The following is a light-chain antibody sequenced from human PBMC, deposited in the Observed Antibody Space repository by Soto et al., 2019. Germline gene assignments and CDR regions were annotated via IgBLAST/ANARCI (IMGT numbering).Light chain of an antibody. CDR3: CSYADSSTYV. V-gene: IGLV2-23*01. CDR2: EDS. J-gene: IGLJ1*01. CDR1: SSDVGSYNL. Sequence: QSVLTQPASVSVSPGQSITISCTGTSSDVGSYNLVSWHQQHPGKAPKLIIYEDSKRPSGVSNRFSGSKSGNTASLTISGLQTEDEADYYCCSYADSSTYVFGTGTKVTVL.